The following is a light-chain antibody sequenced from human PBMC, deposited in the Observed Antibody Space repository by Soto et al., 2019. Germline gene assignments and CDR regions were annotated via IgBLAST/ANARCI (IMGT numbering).Light chain of an antibody. CDR2: RNN. Sequence: QPVLTQPPSASGTPGQRVTISCSGSSSNIGSNYVYWYQQLPGTAPKLLIYRNNQRPSGVPDRFSGSKSGTSASLAISRLRSEDEADYYCAAWDDSLSGSYVFGTGTKVTVL. CDR3: AAWDDSLSGSYV. V-gene: IGLV1-47*01. J-gene: IGLJ1*01. CDR1: SSNIGSNY.